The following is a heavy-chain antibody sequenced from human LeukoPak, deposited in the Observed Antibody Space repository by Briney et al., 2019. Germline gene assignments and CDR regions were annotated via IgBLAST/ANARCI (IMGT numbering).Heavy chain of an antibody. V-gene: IGHV3-13*01. CDR1: GFSLSSNG. Sequence: GGSLRFSCAASGFSLSSNGMHWVRQVTGKGLEWVSSISHDGDTYYSASVKGRFTISRENAENSLYLQMDSLTAGDTAVYYCARETPVAWGAFYGVDVWGQGPPVTVSS. J-gene: IGHJ6*02. D-gene: IGHD1-26*01. CDR2: ISHDGDT. CDR3: ARETPVAWGAFYGVDV.